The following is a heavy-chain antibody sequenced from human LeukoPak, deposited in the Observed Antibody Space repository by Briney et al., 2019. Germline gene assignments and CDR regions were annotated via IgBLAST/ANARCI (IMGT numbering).Heavy chain of an antibody. CDR1: GFTFSGYA. Sequence: GGSLRLSCAASGFTFSGYAMSWVRQAPGKGLEWVSAISGSGGSTYYADSVKGRFTISRDNSKNTLYLQMNSLRAEDTAVYYCAKDSLRITMVRGVIGNWYFDLWGRDTLVTVSS. J-gene: IGHJ2*01. V-gene: IGHV3-23*01. CDR2: ISGSGGST. CDR3: AKDSLRITMVRGVIGNWYFDL. D-gene: IGHD3-10*01.